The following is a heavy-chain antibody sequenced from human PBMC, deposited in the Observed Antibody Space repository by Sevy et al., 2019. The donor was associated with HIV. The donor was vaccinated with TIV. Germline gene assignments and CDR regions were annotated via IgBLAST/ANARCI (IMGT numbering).Heavy chain of an antibody. V-gene: IGHV1-69*13. CDR3: ATGDISTRVIHAPDT. J-gene: IGHJ3*02. Sequence: ASVKVSCKASGGTFSSYAISWVRQAPGQGLEWMGGIIPIFGTANYAQKFQGRVTITADESTSTAYMELSSLRSEDTAVYCCATGDISTRVIHAPDTWGQGTMVTVSS. CDR1: GGTFSSYA. CDR2: IIPIFGTA. D-gene: IGHD7-27*01.